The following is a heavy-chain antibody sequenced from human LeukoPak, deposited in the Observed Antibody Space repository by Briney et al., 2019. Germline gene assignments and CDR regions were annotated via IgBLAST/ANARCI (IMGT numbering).Heavy chain of an antibody. Sequence: GGSLRLSCAASGFTFSNYWMHWVRQAPGKGLVWVSRINSDGSITNYADSVKGRFTISRDNAKNTLFLQMNSLRAEDTAVYYWSAATGTHDFWGQGTLVTVSS. CDR3: SAATGTHDF. V-gene: IGHV3-74*01. CDR1: GFTFSNYW. J-gene: IGHJ4*02. CDR2: INSDGSIT. D-gene: IGHD6-13*01.